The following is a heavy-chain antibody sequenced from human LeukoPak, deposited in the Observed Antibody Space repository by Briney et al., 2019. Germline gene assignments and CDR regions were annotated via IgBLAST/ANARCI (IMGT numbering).Heavy chain of an antibody. D-gene: IGHD1-26*01. CDR2: ISDTSTYI. CDR1: GFTFSSYR. V-gene: IGHV3-21*01. CDR3: ARDRGGTTFLDY. Sequence: SGGSLRLSCAASGFTFSSYRMNWVRQAPGKGLEWVSSISDTSTYIFYADSLKGRFTVSRDNAKNSLFLQMDSLRAEDTAVYYCARDRGGTTFLDYWGQGALVTVSS. J-gene: IGHJ4*02.